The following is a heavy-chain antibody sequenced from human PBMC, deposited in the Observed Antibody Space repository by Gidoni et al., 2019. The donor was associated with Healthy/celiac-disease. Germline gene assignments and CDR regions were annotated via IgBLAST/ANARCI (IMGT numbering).Heavy chain of an antibody. CDR2: IYYSGST. CDR1: GGPISSSSYY. J-gene: IGHJ5*02. CDR3: ASSERWLQINWFDP. Sequence: QLQRQESGQGLVKPSETLSLTCTVSGGPISSSSYYWGWIRQPPGKGLEWIGSIYYSGSTYYHPSLQSRVTISVDTSKNQFSLKLSSVTAADTAVYYCASSERWLQINWFDPWGQGTLVTVSS. D-gene: IGHD5-12*01. V-gene: IGHV4-39*07.